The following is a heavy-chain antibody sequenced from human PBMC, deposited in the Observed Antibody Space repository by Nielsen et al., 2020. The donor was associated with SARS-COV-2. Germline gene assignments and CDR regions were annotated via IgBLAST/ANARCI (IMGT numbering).Heavy chain of an antibody. CDR3: AKGSRGAAMVRGMDY. D-gene: IGHD3-10*01. Sequence: GGSLRLSCAASGFTVSSNYMSWVRQAPGKGLEWVSVIYSGGSTYYADSVKGRFTISRDNSKNTLYLQMNSLRAEDTAVYYCAKGSRGAAMVRGMDYWGQGTLVTVSS. CDR1: GFTVSSNY. J-gene: IGHJ4*02. V-gene: IGHV3-53*01. CDR2: IYSGGST.